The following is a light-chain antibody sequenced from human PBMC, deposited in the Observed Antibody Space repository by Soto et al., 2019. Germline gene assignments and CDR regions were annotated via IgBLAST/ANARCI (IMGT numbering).Light chain of an antibody. CDR1: KLGDKY. Sequence: SYELTQPPSVSVSPGQTASITCSGDKLGDKYACWYQQKPGQSPVLVIYQDTKRPSGIPERFSGSNSGNTATLTISGTQAMDEADYYCQAWDSSTARASWVFGTGTKLTVL. V-gene: IGLV3-1*01. CDR2: QDT. CDR3: QAWDSSTARASWV. J-gene: IGLJ1*01.